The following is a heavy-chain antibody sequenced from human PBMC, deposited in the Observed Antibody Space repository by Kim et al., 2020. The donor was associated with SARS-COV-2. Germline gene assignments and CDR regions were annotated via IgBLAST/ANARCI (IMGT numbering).Heavy chain of an antibody. CDR2: ISYDGSNK. Sequence: GGSLRLSCAASGFTFSSYAMHWVRQAPGKGLEWVAVISYDGSNKYYADSVKGRFTISRDNSKNTLYLQMNSLRAEDTAVYYCARDHHLTAKDGYNSYWGQGTLVTVSS. CDR1: GFTFSSYA. V-gene: IGHV3-30-3*01. J-gene: IGHJ4*02. CDR3: ARDHHLTAKDGYNSY. D-gene: IGHD5-12*01.